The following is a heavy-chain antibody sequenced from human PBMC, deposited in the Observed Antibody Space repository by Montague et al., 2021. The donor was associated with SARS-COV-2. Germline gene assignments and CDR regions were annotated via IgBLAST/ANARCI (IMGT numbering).Heavy chain of an antibody. D-gene: IGHD7-27*01. Sequence: TLSLTCTVSGGSISGGNYYWTWIRQHPGKGLEWIAYIYYTGSTYYNPSLQSRLRTSLDTSKNQFSLTLTSVTPADTAIYYCARNRGWGSRGAGYIDLWGRGTLVTVSS. CDR2: IYYTGST. CDR3: ARNRGWGSRGAGYIDL. J-gene: IGHJ2*01. CDR1: GGSISGGNYY. V-gene: IGHV4-31*03.